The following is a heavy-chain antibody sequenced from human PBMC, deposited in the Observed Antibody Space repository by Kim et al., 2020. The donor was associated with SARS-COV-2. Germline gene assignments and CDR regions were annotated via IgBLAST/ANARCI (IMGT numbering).Heavy chain of an antibody. CDR2: RRGDGSQT. D-gene: IGHD1-1*01. J-gene: IGHJ4*02. Sequence: RQVPGKVLEWVANRRGDGSQTYYVDSLKGRFTISRDNAKNSLYLKMNSLRAEDTAVYYCARDPTRRFDYWGQGTLVTVSS. CDR3: ARDPTRRFDY. V-gene: IGHV3-7*03.